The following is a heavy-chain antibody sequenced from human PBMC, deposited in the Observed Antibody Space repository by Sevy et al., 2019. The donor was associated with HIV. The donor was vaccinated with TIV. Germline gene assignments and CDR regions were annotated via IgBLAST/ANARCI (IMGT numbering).Heavy chain of an antibody. D-gene: IGHD3-22*01. V-gene: IGHV1-69*13. Sequence: ASVKVSCKASGGTFINYAVTWVRQAPGQGLEWMGGFIPMFDTTNSAQKFQGRVTLTADGSTSTAYMELSSLRSEDTAVYYCASSYFDSSGYSPLFYHGMDVWGQGTTVTVSS. J-gene: IGHJ6*02. CDR2: FIPMFDTT. CDR3: ASSYFDSSGYSPLFYHGMDV. CDR1: GGTFINYA.